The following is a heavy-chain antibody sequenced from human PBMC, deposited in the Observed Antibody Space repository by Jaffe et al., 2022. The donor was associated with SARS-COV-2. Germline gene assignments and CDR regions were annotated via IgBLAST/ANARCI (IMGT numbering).Heavy chain of an antibody. CDR2: IYTTGTT. CDR1: GDSISSGSYY. V-gene: IGHV4-61*02. CDR3: ARGIYNWNDDGGGLYYFDF. D-gene: IGHD1-20*01. Sequence: QVQLQESGPGLVKPSQTLSLTCTVSGDSISSGSYYWSWIRQPAGKGLEWLGRIYTTGTTNYNPSLESRVTISVDTSRDQFSLKLTSVTAADTAVYYCARGIYNWNDDGGGLYYFDFWGQGTLVTVSS. J-gene: IGHJ4*02.